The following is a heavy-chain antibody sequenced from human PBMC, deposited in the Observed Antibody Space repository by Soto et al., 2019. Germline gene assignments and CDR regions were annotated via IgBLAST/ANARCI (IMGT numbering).Heavy chain of an antibody. CDR3: ATDQLSDYPYYFDY. CDR1: GYTLTELS. J-gene: IGHJ4*02. CDR2: FDPEDGET. Sequence: ASVKVSCKVSGYTLTELSMHCVRQAPGKGLEWMGGFDPEDGETIYAQKFQGRVTMTEDTSTDTAYMELSSLRSEDTAVYYCATDQLSDYPYYFDYWGQGTLVTVSS. D-gene: IGHD4-17*01. V-gene: IGHV1-24*01.